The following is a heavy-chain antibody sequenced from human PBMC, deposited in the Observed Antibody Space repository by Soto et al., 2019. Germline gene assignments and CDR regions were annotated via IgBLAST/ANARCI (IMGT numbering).Heavy chain of an antibody. V-gene: IGHV5-51*01. D-gene: IGHD6-13*01. CDR2: IYPGDSDT. CDR3: ARQDGYSSSWYINYYYGMDV. CDR1: GYSFTSYW. J-gene: IGHJ6*02. Sequence: GESLKISCKGSGYSFTSYWIGWVRQMPGKGLEWMGIIYPGDSDTRYSPSLQGQVTISADKSISTAYLQWSSLKASDTAMYYCARQDGYSSSWYINYYYGMDVWGQGTTVTVSS.